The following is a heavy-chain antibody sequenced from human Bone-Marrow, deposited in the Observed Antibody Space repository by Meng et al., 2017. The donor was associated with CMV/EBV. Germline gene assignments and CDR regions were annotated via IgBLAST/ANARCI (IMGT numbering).Heavy chain of an antibody. D-gene: IGHD6-6*01. V-gene: IGHV1-46*01. CDR1: GYTFTSYY. Sequence: SVKVSCKASGYTFTSYYMHWVRQAPGQGLEWMGIINPSGGSTSYAQKFQGRVTMTRDTSTSTVYMELSSLRSEDTAVYYCARDPTKYSSSTQYAIYYYYYGMDVWGQGTTVTVSS. J-gene: IGHJ6*02. CDR2: INPSGGST. CDR3: ARDPTKYSSSTQYAIYYYYYGMDV.